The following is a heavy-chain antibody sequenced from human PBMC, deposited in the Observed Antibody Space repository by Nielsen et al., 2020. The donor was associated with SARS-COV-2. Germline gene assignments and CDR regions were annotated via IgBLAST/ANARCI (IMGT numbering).Heavy chain of an antibody. CDR2: IGTGGDT. D-gene: IGHD2-21*02. CDR3: ARSVTGDFDY. V-gene: IGHV3-13*04. Sequence: GESLKISCAASGFTFSTYDMHLVRQTTGKGLEWVSTIGTGGDTYYAGSVKGRFTISRENAKKSLDLQMNSLKAGDTAVYYCARSVTGDFDYWGQGTLVTVSA. CDR1: GFTFSTYD. J-gene: IGHJ4*02.